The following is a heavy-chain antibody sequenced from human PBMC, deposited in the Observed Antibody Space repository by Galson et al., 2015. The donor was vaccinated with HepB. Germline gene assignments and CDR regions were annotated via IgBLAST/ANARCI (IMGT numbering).Heavy chain of an antibody. D-gene: IGHD1-1*01. J-gene: IGHJ4*02. V-gene: IGHV4-39*01. CDR2: IHNSRSP. Sequence: SETLSLTCTVSGGSISGGSYYWAWIRQSPGKGLEWIGSIHNSRSPHYHNIPSLKSRVAISVDTSKNQFSLKLSSVTAAATAVYYCARVHNPASTVDLIDYWGQGTLVTVSS. CDR1: GGSISGGSYY. CDR3: ARVHNPASTVDLIDY.